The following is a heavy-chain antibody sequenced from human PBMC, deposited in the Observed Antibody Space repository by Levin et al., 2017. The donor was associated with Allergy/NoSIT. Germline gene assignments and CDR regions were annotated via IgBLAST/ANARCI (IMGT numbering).Heavy chain of an antibody. CDR2: MNPNSGNT. CDR1: GYTFTSYD. CDR3: ASLYYDFWSGPTYYYYGMDV. V-gene: IGHV1-8*01. J-gene: IGHJ6*02. Sequence: ASVKVSCKASGYTFTSYDINWVRQATGQGLEWMGWMNPNSGNTGYAQKFQGRVTMTRNTSISTAYMELSSLRSEDTAVYYCASLYYDFWSGPTYYYYGMDVWGQGTTVTVSS. D-gene: IGHD3-3*01.